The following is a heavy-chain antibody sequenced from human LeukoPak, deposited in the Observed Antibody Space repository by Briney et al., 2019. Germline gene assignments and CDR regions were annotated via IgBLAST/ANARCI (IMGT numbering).Heavy chain of an antibody. CDR2: IYTSGST. V-gene: IGHV4-4*07. D-gene: IGHD6-13*01. Sequence: PSETLSLTCTVSGGSISSYYWSWIRQPAGKGLEWIGRIYTSGSTNYNPSLKSRVTMSVDTSKNQFSLKLSSVTAADTAVYYCARGFGIAAAVDAFDIWGQGTMVTVSS. J-gene: IGHJ3*02. CDR3: ARGFGIAAAVDAFDI. CDR1: GGSISSYY.